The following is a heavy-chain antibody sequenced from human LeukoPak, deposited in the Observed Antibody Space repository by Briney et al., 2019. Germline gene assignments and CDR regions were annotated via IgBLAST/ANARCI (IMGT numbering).Heavy chain of an antibody. D-gene: IGHD4-23*01. J-gene: IGHJ2*01. CDR2: ISGSGGST. V-gene: IGHV3-23*01. CDR3: AKDRSRDGGNTDGYFDL. Sequence: GGSLRLSCAASEFTFNTYAMSWVRQAPGKGLECVSVISGSGGSTYYADSVKGRFTISRDNSKNTLYLQMNSLRAEDTAVYYCAKDRSRDGGNTDGYFDLWGRGTLVTASS. CDR1: EFTFNTYA.